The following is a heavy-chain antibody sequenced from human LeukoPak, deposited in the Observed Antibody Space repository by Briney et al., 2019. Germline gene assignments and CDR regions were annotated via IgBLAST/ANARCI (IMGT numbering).Heavy chain of an antibody. J-gene: IGHJ4*02. D-gene: IGHD6-13*01. CDR1: GYSISSGYY. V-gene: IGHV4-38-2*02. Sequence: PSETLSLTCTVSGYSISSGYYWGWIRQPPGKGLEWIGSIYHSGSTYYNPSLKSRVTISVDKSQNQFSLKLRSVTAADTAVYYCASRGAAGPFWGQGTLVTVSS. CDR2: IYHSGST. CDR3: ASRGAAGPF.